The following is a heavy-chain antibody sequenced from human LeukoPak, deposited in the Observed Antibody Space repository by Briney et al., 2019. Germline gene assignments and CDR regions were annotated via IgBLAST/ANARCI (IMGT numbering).Heavy chain of an antibody. J-gene: IGHJ4*02. CDR1: GFTFSSYW. V-gene: IGHV3-23*01. CDR3: AKRGVQQWLVDWYFDY. Sequence: GGSLRLSCAASGFTFSSYWMSWVRQAPGKGLEWVSGISGSGGSTFYAESVKGRFTISRDDSKLYLQMNSLRAEDTAVYYCAKRGVQQWLVDWYFDYWGQGTLVTVSS. D-gene: IGHD6-19*01. CDR2: ISGSGGST.